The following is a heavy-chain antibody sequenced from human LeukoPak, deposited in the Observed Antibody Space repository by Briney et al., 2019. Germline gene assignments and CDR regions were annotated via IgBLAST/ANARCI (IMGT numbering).Heavy chain of an antibody. CDR1: GFTFSSYG. Sequence: GRSLRLSCAASGFTFSSYGMYWVRQAPGKGLEWVAVIWYDGSYKYYVDSVKGRFTISRDNSKSTLYLEMNSLRAEDTAVYYCARDLKGPTPSSAFDIWGQGTMVSVS. CDR2: IWYDGSYK. V-gene: IGHV3-33*01. CDR3: ARDLKGPTPSSAFDI. D-gene: IGHD6-6*01. J-gene: IGHJ3*02.